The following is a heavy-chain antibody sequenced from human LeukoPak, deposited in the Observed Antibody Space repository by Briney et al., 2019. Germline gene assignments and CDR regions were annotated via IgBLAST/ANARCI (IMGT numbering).Heavy chain of an antibody. J-gene: IGHJ4*02. Sequence: PGGSLRLSCAASGFTFSSYWMTWVRQAPGKGLEWVANIKQDGSENYYVDSVKGRFTISRDNAKNSLYLQMNSLRAEDTAVYFCTREAAAGIDYWGQGTLVTVSS. CDR2: IKQDGSEN. CDR3: TREAAAGIDY. D-gene: IGHD6-13*01. V-gene: IGHV3-7*01. CDR1: GFTFSSYW.